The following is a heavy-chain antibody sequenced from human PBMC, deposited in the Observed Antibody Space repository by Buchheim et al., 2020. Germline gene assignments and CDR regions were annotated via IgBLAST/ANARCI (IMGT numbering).Heavy chain of an antibody. D-gene: IGHD3-10*01. J-gene: IGHJ6*02. Sequence: EVQLVESGGGLVQPGGSLKLSCAASGFTFSGSAMHWVRQASGKGLEWVGRIRSKANSYATAYAASVKGRFTISRDDSNNTAYLQMNSLKTEDTAVYYCTNAGTITMVQGVKQATRRYYYYGMDVWGQGTT. CDR2: IRSKANSYAT. CDR1: GFTFSGSA. V-gene: IGHV3-73*02. CDR3: TNAGTITMVQGVKQATRRYYYYGMDV.